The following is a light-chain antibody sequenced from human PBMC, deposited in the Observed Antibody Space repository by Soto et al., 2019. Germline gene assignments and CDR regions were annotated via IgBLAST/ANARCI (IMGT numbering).Light chain of an antibody. V-gene: IGKV1-39*01. CDR2: SAS. CDR1: QNISIY. Sequence: DIQMTQSPSTLSASVGDRVTITCRASQNISIYLNWYQQRPGRAPNLLIYSASNLQSGVPSRLSGTGSETEFTLTIKALQPEEFATYYCQQSYDTPFTFGPGTTIDL. J-gene: IGKJ3*01. CDR3: QQSYDTPFT.